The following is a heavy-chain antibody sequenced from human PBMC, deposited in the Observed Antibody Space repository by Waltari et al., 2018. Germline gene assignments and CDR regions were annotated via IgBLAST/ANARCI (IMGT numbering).Heavy chain of an antibody. CDR1: GFPLSTYT. CDR2: IVSRSGYI. J-gene: IGHJ6*03. V-gene: IGHV3-21*02. CDR3: ARGPAGGYFNPQYYYYYMDV. D-gene: IGHD3-9*01. Sequence: EEQLVESGGGLVKPGGSLRRSCAASGFPLSTYTLNWVRQAPGKGLEWVSSIVSRSGYIYYAESLKGRLTISRDNAGNSLYLQMNSLRVEDTAVYFCARGPAGGYFNPQYYYYYMDVWGKGTTVTISS.